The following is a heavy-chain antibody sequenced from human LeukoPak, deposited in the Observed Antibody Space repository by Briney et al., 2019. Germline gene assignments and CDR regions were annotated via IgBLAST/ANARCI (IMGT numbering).Heavy chain of an antibody. V-gene: IGHV3-23*01. Sequence: SGGSLRLSCAASGFSFSDHAMNWVRQAPGKGLEWVSAISGSGGSTYYADSVKGRFTISRDNSKNTLYLQMNSLRAEDTAVYYCARDLAYDSSGYYSGPYWGQGTLVTVSS. CDR1: GFSFSDHA. J-gene: IGHJ4*02. CDR2: ISGSGGST. D-gene: IGHD3-22*01. CDR3: ARDLAYDSSGYYSGPY.